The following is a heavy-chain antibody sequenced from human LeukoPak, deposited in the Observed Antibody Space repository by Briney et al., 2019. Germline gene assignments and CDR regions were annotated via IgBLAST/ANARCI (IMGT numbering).Heavy chain of an antibody. V-gene: IGHV3-33*08. CDR1: GFTFSSYW. CDR2: IWYDGSNK. J-gene: IGHJ4*02. Sequence: GGSLRLSCAASGFTFSSYWMHWVRQAPGKGLEWVAVIWYDGSNKYYADSVKGRFTISRDNSKNTLYLQMNSLRAEDTAVYYCAGGGSRVVITYYFDYWGQGTLVTVSS. CDR3: AGGGSRVVITYYFDY. D-gene: IGHD3-22*01.